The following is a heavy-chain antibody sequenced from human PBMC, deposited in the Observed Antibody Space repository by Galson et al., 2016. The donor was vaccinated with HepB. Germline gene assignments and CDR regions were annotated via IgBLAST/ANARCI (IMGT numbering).Heavy chain of an antibody. V-gene: IGHV3-23*01. J-gene: IGHJ4*02. CDR2: ITRSGAAT. CDR1: GFSFSNSG. Sequence: SLRLSCAASGFSFSNSGMSWVRQAPGRGLEWVSGITRSGAATHYADFVKGRFTISRDNSKNTLYLYMNNLTAGDTAIYYCGKQGGFDYWGQGALVTVSS. D-gene: IGHD3-16*01. CDR3: GKQGGFDY.